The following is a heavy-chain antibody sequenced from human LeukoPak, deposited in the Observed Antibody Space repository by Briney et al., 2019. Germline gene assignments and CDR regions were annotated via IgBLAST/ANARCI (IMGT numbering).Heavy chain of an antibody. J-gene: IGHJ5*02. CDR2: IKSKTDGGTT. V-gene: IGHV3-15*01. Sequence: GGSLRLSCAASGFTFSDAWMNWVRQAPGKGLEWVSRIKSKTDGGTTDYAAPVRGRFTISRDDSKNTLYLQMNSLKTEDAAVYYCASGRHLWGQGTLVTVSS. CDR1: GFTFSDAW. CDR3: ASGRHL.